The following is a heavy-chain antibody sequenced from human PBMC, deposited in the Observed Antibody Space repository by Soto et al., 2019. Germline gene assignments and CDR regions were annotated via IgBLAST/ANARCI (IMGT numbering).Heavy chain of an antibody. J-gene: IGHJ6*02. Sequence: VQLVESGGGVVQPGRSLRLSCAASGFPFSSYAISWVRQAPGKGLEWVAASTGAGGSTYKVDSVKGRFTISRDNSKKTVYLQLDGLRAEDTAIYYCAKGHSDYQGDYNYYGMDVWGQGTTVTVSS. V-gene: IGHV3-23*04. CDR1: GFPFSSYA. D-gene: IGHD4-4*01. CDR3: AKGHSDYQGDYNYYGMDV. CDR2: STGAGGST.